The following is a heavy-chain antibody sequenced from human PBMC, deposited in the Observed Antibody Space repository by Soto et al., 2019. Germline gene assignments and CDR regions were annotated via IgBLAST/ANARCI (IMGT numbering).Heavy chain of an antibody. Sequence: ASVKVSCKASGYTFTSYGISWVRQAPGQGLEWMGWISAYNGNTNYAPKLQGRVTMTTDTSTSTAYMELRGLRSDDTAVYYCARVIFGVVISDFDYWGQGTLVTVSS. CDR3: ARVIFGVVISDFDY. CDR2: ISAYNGNT. D-gene: IGHD3-3*01. J-gene: IGHJ4*02. V-gene: IGHV1-18*04. CDR1: GYTFTSYG.